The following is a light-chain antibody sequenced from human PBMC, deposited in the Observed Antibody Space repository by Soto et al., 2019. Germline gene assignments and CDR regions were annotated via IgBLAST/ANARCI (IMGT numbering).Light chain of an antibody. J-gene: IGKJ1*01. CDR2: AAS. V-gene: IGKV3-20*01. CDR1: QSVSSAY. CDR3: QHYGTSWT. Sequence: IVLTQYPGTLSLSPGERATLSCRPSQSVSSAYLAWYQQKPGQGPRLLLYAASHRHTGIPDRFSGSGSGTDFPLTISRLEPEDFAVYYCQHYGTSWTFGQGTKVEIK.